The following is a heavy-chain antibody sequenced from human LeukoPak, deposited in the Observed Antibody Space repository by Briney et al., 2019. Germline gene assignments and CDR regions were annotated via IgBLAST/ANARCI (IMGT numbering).Heavy chain of an antibody. D-gene: IGHD3-10*01. J-gene: IGHJ5*02. CDR1: GGSISSSNW. V-gene: IGHV4-4*02. CDR2: IYHSGST. CDR3: AKSHRGMEQP. Sequence: SGTLSLTFAVSGGSISSSNWWSWVRQPPGKGLEWIGEIYHSGSTNYNPSLKSRVTISVDTSKNQFSLKLSSVTAADTAVYYCAKSHRGMEQPWGQGILVTVSS.